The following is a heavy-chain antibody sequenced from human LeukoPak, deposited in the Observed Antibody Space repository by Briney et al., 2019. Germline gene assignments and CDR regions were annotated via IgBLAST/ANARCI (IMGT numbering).Heavy chain of an antibody. CDR1: GFRFSDYW. Sequence: PGGSLRLSCAASGFRFSDYWMTWVRQAPGKGLECVANIKTDGSAKYYPDSVKGRFTVSRDNAKNSLYLQMNNMRVEDTAIYYCTKDLNHDISGWGQGTLVT. D-gene: IGHD3-22*01. V-gene: IGHV3-7*01. CDR2: IKTDGSAK. J-gene: IGHJ4*02. CDR3: TKDLNHDISG.